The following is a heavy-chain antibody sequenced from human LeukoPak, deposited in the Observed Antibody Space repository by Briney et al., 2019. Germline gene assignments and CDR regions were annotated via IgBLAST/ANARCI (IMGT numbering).Heavy chain of an antibody. Sequence: GGSLRLSCATSGFTFNNYWMHWVRQAPGKGLVWFSRINSDGSSTSYADSVKGRFTITRDNAKNTLYLQMNSLRAEDTAVYYCAREAGGGYTHFDYWGQGTLVTVSS. CDR3: AREAGGGYTHFDY. D-gene: IGHD5-24*01. CDR2: INSDGSST. V-gene: IGHV3-74*01. J-gene: IGHJ4*02. CDR1: GFTFNNYW.